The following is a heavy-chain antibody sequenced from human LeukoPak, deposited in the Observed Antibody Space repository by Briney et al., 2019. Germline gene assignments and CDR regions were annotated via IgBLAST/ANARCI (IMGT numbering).Heavy chain of an antibody. CDR1: GFSLRNYV. CDR2: ISYDGSDK. J-gene: IGHJ5*02. D-gene: IGHD3-10*01. V-gene: IGHV3-30*03. Sequence: GGSLRLSCAPSGFSLRNYVIHWVRQAPGKGLEWVAVISYDGSDKHYADSVKGRFTISRDNSKNTLYLQMISLRAEETAVYYCVGVVRFHNWFDPWGQGTLVIVSS. CDR3: VGVVRFHNWFDP.